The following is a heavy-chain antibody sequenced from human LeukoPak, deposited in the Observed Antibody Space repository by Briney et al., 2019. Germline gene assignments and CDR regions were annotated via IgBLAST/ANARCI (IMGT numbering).Heavy chain of an antibody. V-gene: IGHV4-59*08. CDR3: ARHGGHYDSSGYYYDY. CDR1: GGSISSYY. Sequence: PSETLSLTCTVSGGSISSYYWSWIRQPPGKGLEWIGYIYYSGSTNYNPSPKSRVTISVDTSKNQFSLKLSSVTAADTAVYYCARHGGHYDSSGYYYDYWGQGTLVTVSS. CDR2: IYYSGST. D-gene: IGHD3-22*01. J-gene: IGHJ4*02.